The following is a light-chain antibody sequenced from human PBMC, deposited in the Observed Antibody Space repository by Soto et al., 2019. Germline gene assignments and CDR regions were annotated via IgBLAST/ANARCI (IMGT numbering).Light chain of an antibody. CDR1: SSDVGGYNY. J-gene: IGLJ3*02. V-gene: IGLV2-14*01. Sequence: QSVLTQPASVSGSPGQSITISCTGTSSDVGGYNYVSWYQQYPVKAPKLMIYEVSNRPSGVSNRFSGCKSANTASLTISGLQAEDEADYYCISYTSNNTWVFGGGTKVTVL. CDR2: EVS. CDR3: ISYTSNNTWV.